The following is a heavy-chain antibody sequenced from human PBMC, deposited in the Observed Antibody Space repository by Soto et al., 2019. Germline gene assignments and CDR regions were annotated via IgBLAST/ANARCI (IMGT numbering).Heavy chain of an antibody. CDR3: SGYYSYAFDI. CDR2: INTDGSGT. Sequence: GGSLRLSCAASGFTFSYYWMHWVRQAPGKGLVWVSRINTDGSGTTYADPVKGRFTISRDNAKNSLYLQMNSLRAEDTAVYYCSGYYSYAFDIWGQGTMVTVSS. CDR1: GFTFSYYW. V-gene: IGHV3-74*01. D-gene: IGHD3-22*01. J-gene: IGHJ3*02.